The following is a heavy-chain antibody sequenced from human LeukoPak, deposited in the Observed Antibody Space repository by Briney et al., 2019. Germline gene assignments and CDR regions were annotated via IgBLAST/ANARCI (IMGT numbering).Heavy chain of an antibody. J-gene: IGHJ6*02. CDR2: IYYSGST. V-gene: IGHV4-59*12. CDR3: VRWLAGGNYYGMDV. Sequence: SETLSLTCTVSGGSISSYYWSWIRQPPGKGLEWIGYIYYSGSTNYNPSLKSRVTISVDTSKNQFSLKLSSVTAADTAVYYCVRWLAGGNYYGMDVWGQGTTVTVSS. CDR1: GGSISSYY. D-gene: IGHD6-19*01.